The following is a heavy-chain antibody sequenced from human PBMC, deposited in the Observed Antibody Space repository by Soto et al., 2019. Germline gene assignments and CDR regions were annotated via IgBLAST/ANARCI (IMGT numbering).Heavy chain of an antibody. V-gene: IGHV4-34*01. Sequence: QVQLQQWGAGLLKPSETLSLTCAVYGGSFSGYYWSWIRQPPGKGLEWIGEINHSGSTNYNPSLKIRVTISVDTAKNQFSLELSSVTAADTAVYYCARGYCSGGSCYPGYYFDYWGQGTLVTVSS. CDR1: GGSFSGYY. J-gene: IGHJ4*02. D-gene: IGHD2-15*01. CDR3: ARGYCSGGSCYPGYYFDY. CDR2: INHSGST.